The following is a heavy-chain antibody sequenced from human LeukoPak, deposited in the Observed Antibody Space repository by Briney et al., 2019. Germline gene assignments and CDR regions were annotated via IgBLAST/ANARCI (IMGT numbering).Heavy chain of an antibody. D-gene: IGHD5-18*01. Sequence: GGSLRLSCTASGFTFGDYAVSWVCQAPGKGLEGVGFIRRKGYGGTAEYAASVKGRFTISRDDSNSIAYLKMTNLKTEDTAVYYCRGYSYSIGIDYWGQGTLVTVSS. V-gene: IGHV3-49*04. J-gene: IGHJ4*02. CDR3: RGYSYSIGIDY. CDR2: IRRKGYGGTA. CDR1: GFTFGDYA.